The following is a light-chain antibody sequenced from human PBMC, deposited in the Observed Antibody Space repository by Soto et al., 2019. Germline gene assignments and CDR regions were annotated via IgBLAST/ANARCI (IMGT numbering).Light chain of an antibody. CDR3: ATWDDKLNGWL. CDR2: YDD. Sequence: QYVLTQPPSESEAPRQRVTISCFGSSSNIGKNAVNWYQQFPGKAPKLLIYYDDLLPSGVSDRFSGSKSGTSASLAISGLQSEDEADYYCATWDDKLNGWLFGGGTKLTVL. V-gene: IGLV1-36*01. J-gene: IGLJ3*02. CDR1: SSNIGKNA.